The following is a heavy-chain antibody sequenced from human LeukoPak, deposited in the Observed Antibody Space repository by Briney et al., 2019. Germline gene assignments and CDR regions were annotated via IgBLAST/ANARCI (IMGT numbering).Heavy chain of an antibody. V-gene: IGHV3-23*01. CDR3: AKGRDTSGRQNFDF. CDR1: GFTFTIYA. Sequence: GGSLRLSCAASGFTFTIYAMTWVRQAPGKGLEWVSGIYGSGSGTFYTDSMNGRFTISRDNAKKTFFLQMKNLRLGDTALYYCAKGRDTSGRQNFDFWGQGTLVTVSS. CDR2: IYGSGSGT. D-gene: IGHD6-19*01. J-gene: IGHJ4*02.